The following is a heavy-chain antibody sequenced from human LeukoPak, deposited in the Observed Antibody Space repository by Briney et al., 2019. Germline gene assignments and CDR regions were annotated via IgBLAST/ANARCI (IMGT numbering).Heavy chain of an antibody. CDR2: INHSGRT. CDR3: ARGPGYYYDSSAFDI. Sequence: PSETLSLTCAVSGGSLTDYYFWGWIRQSPGKGLEWIGEINHSGRTNYSPSLKSRVSMSIDTSKRQFSLNLTSVAAADTAVYYCARGPGYYYDSSAFDIWGQGTMVTVSS. CDR1: GGSLTDYY. D-gene: IGHD3-22*01. V-gene: IGHV4-34*01. J-gene: IGHJ3*02.